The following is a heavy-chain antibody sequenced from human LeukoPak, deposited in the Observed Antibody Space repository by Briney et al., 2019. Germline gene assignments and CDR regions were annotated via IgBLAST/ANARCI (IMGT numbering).Heavy chain of an antibody. D-gene: IGHD3-10*01. V-gene: IGHV4-61*01. CDR3: ASMVRGVIIYFDY. CDR1: GGSISTSNYY. CDR2: IYYSGST. Sequence: SETLSLTCTVSGGSISTSNYYWSWIRQPPGKGLEWIGYIYYSGSTNYNPSLKSRVTISVDTPKNQFSLKLSSVTAADTAVYHCASMVRGVIIYFDYWGQGTLVTVSS. J-gene: IGHJ4*02.